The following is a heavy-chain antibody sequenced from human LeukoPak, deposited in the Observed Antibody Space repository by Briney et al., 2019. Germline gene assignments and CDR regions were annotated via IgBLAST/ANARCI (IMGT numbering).Heavy chain of an antibody. CDR3: ARAIAARSAEYFQH. J-gene: IGHJ1*01. CDR2: IYHSGST. Sequence: SETLSLTCAVYGGTFSGYYWSWIRQPPGKGLEWIGSIYHSGSTYYNPSLKSRVTMSVDTSKNQFSLKLSSVTAADTAVYYCARAIAARSAEYFQHWGQGTLVTVSS. CDR1: GGTFSGYY. D-gene: IGHD6-13*01. V-gene: IGHV4-34*01.